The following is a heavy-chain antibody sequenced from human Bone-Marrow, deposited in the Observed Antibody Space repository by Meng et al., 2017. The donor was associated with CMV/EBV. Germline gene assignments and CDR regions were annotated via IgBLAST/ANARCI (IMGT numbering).Heavy chain of an antibody. V-gene: IGHV1-69*05. Sequence: SVKVSCKASGGTFSSYEIRWVRQAPGQGLEWMGGIIPIFGTANYAQKFQGRVTITTDESTSTAYMELSSLRSEDTAVYYCARNTIFGVVRPYGMDVWGQGTTVTVSS. J-gene: IGHJ6*02. CDR2: IIPIFGTA. D-gene: IGHD3-3*01. CDR1: GGTFSSYE. CDR3: ARNTIFGVVRPYGMDV.